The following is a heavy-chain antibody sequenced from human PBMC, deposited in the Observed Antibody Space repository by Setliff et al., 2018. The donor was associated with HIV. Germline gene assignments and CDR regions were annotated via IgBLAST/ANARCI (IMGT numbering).Heavy chain of an antibody. CDR1: GFTFRHNA. V-gene: IGHV3-21*01. CDR2: ISGDAIYI. D-gene: IGHD3-3*01. CDR3: ARDLGTSDFWTHAFDV. Sequence: GGSLRLSCAASGFTFRHNAMNWVRLAPGKGLQWVSSISGDAIYIHYADSVKGRFSIARDNAKRTLFLQMDSLRADDSAIYYCARDLGTSDFWTHAFDVWGQGTMVTVSS. J-gene: IGHJ3*01.